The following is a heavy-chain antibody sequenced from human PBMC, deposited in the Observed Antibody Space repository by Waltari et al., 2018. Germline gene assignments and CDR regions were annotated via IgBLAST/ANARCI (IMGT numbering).Heavy chain of an antibody. Sequence: QLQLQESGPGLVKPSETLSLTCTVSGGSISSSSYYWGWIRQPPGKGLEWIGRIYYSGSTYYNPSLKSRVTISVDTSKNQFSLKLSSVTAADTAVYYCAREPTVTTPFDYWGQGTLVTVSS. V-gene: IGHV4-39*07. CDR2: IYYSGST. CDR1: GGSISSSSYY. CDR3: AREPTVTTPFDY. D-gene: IGHD4-17*01. J-gene: IGHJ4*02.